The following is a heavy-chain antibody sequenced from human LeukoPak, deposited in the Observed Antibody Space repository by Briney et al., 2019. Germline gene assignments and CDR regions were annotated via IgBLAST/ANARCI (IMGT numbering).Heavy chain of an antibody. V-gene: IGHV4-34*01. J-gene: IGHJ3*02. D-gene: IGHD6-13*01. CDR2: INHSGST. Sequence: SETLSLTCAVYGGSFSGYYWRWIRQPPGKGLEWIGEINHSGSTNYNPSLKSRVTISVDTSKNQFSLKLSSVTAADTAVYYCARGSSSWYSDAFDIWGQGTMVTVSS. CDR3: ARGSSSWYSDAFDI. CDR1: GGSFSGYY.